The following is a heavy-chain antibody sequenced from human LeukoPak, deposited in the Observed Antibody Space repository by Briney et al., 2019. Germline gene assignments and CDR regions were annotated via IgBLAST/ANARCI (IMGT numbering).Heavy chain of an antibody. D-gene: IGHD1-26*01. Sequence: SETLSLTCTVSGGSISSSSYYWGWIRQPPGKGLEWIGSIYYSGSTYYNPSLKSRVTISVDTSKNQFSLKLSSVTAADTAVYYCARVVGATVAQVYYYYYMDVWGKGTTVTVSS. V-gene: IGHV4-39*07. J-gene: IGHJ6*03. CDR3: ARVVGATVAQVYYYYYMDV. CDR2: IYYSGST. CDR1: GGSISSSSYY.